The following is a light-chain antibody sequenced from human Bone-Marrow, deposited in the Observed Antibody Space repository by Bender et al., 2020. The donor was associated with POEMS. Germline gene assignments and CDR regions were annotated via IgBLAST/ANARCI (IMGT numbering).Light chain of an antibody. CDR3: QSYDNGLSGHVV. V-gene: IGLV2-14*01. CDR1: SSDVGGYTY. CDR2: EVT. J-gene: IGLJ2*01. Sequence: QSVLTQPASVSGSPGQSISISCTGTSSDVGGYTYVSWYQQHPGKAPKLMIYEVTNRPSGVSNRFSGSKSGNTASLTISGLQAEDEADYYCQSYDNGLSGHVVFGGGTKLTVL.